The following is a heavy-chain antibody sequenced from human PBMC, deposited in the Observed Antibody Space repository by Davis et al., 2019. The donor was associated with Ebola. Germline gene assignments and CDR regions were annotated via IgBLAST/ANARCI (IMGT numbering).Heavy chain of an antibody. V-gene: IGHV3-48*04. J-gene: IGHJ5*02. D-gene: IGHD2-2*01. CDR1: GFTFSSYS. CDR3: ARGTIEYQLLSGWFDP. Sequence: GGSLRLSCAASGFTFSSYSMNWVRQAPGKGLEWVSYISSSSSTIYYADSVKGRFTISRDNAKNSLYLQMNSLRAEDTAVYYCARGTIEYQLLSGWFDPWGQGTLVTVSS. CDR2: ISSSSSTI.